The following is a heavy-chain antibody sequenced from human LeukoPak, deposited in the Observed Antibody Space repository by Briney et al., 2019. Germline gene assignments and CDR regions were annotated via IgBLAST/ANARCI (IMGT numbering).Heavy chain of an antibody. Sequence: SQTLSLTCTVSGGSVSNSGYYWSWIRQHPGKGLEWIGNIYYNGSTYYNPSLKSRLSISVDTSKNQFSLKLSSVTAADTAVYYCARDRHITIFGVVPHRWFDPWGQGTLVTVSS. CDR3: ARDRHITIFGVVPHRWFDP. D-gene: IGHD3-3*01. CDR2: IYYNGST. CDR1: GGSVSNSGYY. J-gene: IGHJ5*02. V-gene: IGHV4-31*03.